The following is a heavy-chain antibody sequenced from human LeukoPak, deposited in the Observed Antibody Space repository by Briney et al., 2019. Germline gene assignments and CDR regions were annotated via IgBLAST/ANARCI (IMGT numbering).Heavy chain of an antibody. CDR1: GFTFSSYA. CDR3: ANSWTSGSYSPLDY. Sequence: PGGSLRLSCAASGFTFSSYAMSWVRQAPGKGLEWVSAISGSGGSTYYADSVKGRFTVSRDNSKNTLYLQMNSLRAEDTAVYYCANSWTSGSYSPLDYWGQGTLVTVSS. CDR2: ISGSGGST. J-gene: IGHJ4*02. V-gene: IGHV3-23*01. D-gene: IGHD1-26*01.